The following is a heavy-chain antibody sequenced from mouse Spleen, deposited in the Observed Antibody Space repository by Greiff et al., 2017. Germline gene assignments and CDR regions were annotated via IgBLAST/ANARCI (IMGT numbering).Heavy chain of an antibody. V-gene: IGHV1S126*01. CDR1: GYSFTSYW. D-gene: IGHD2-1*01. Sequence: QVQLKESGPQLVRPGASVKISCKASGYSFTSYWMHWVKQRPGQGLEWIGMIDPSDSETRLNQKFKDKATLTVDKSSSTAYMQLSSPTAEDSAVYYCAGGNLRYAMDYWGQGTSVTVSS. CDR3: AGGNLRYAMDY. J-gene: IGHJ4*01. CDR2: IDPSDSET.